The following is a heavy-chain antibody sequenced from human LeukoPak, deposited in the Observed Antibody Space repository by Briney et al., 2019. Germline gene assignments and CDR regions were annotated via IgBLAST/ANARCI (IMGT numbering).Heavy chain of an antibody. CDR1: GYTFTSYG. CDR2: ISAYNGNT. CDR3: ARARQEPNWFDP. V-gene: IGHV1-18*01. J-gene: IGHJ5*02. Sequence: GASVKVSCKASGYTFTSYGISWVRQAPRQGLEWMGWISAYNGNTNYAQKFQGRVTITTDESTSTAYMELSSLRSEDTAVYYCARARQEPNWFDPWGQGTLVTVSS. D-gene: IGHD1-14*01.